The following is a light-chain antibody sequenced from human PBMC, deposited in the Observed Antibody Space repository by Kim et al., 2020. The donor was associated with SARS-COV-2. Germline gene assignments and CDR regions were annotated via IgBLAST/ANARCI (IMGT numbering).Light chain of an antibody. Sequence: TLSESVGDTVSITCRASQSISGGLDWYQQKPGKVPNLMISIVSNLDHGVPSSISGGGYWTQFTLSIRRVEPDDFASYYCEQHNGYFGRGTKVDIK. CDR2: IVS. CDR3: EQHNGY. J-gene: IGKJ1*01. CDR1: QSISGG. V-gene: IGKV1-5*01.